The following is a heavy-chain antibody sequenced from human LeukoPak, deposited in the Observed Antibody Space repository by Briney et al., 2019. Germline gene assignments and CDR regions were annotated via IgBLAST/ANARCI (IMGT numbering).Heavy chain of an antibody. Sequence: GGSLRLSCAASGFIFSSYAMSWVRQAPGKGLEWVSAISGSGGSTYYADSVKGRFTISRDNSKNTLYLQMNSLRAEDTAVYYCAKTTEYSSSFDYWGQGTLVTVSS. CDR2: ISGSGGST. J-gene: IGHJ4*02. D-gene: IGHD6-6*01. CDR3: AKTTEYSSSFDY. CDR1: GFIFSSYA. V-gene: IGHV3-23*01.